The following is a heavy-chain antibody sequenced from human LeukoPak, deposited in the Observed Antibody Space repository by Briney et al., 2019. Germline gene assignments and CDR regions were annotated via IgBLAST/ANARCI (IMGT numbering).Heavy chain of an antibody. D-gene: IGHD1-14*01. CDR1: GLIFRNYA. J-gene: IGHJ5*02. Sequence: GGSLRLSCAASGLIFRNYAMTWVRQAPGKGLEWVSAISGSGGSTYYADSVKGRFTISRNNSKNTLYLQMNSLRAEDTAVYYCAKDIKVNWFDPWGQGTLVTVSS. CDR3: AKDIKVNWFDP. V-gene: IGHV3-23*01. CDR2: ISGSGGST.